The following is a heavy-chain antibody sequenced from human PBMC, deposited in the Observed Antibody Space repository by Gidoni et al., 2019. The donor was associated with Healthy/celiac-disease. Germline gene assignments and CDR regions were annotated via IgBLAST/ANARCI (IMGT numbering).Heavy chain of an antibody. D-gene: IGHD3-22*01. CDR2: MSGSGVST. V-gene: IGHV3-23*01. Sequence: EVQLLESGGGLVQPGGSLRLSCAASGVPFSRHDMSVVRQAPGKGLEWVSAMSGSGVSTYYADPVKGRFTISRDNSKNTLYLQMNSLRAEDTAVYYCAKGESYYDSSGYYYPTYYFDYWGQGTLVTVSS. J-gene: IGHJ4*02. CDR1: GVPFSRHD. CDR3: AKGESYYDSSGYYYPTYYFDY.